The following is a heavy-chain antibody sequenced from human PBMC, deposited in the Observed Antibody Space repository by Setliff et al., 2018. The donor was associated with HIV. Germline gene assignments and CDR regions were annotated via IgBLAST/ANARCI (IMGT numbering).Heavy chain of an antibody. Sequence: SETLSLTCTVSGDSISSGGYYWSWIRQPAGQGLEWIGRIYTSGNTNYNPSTNYNPSLKSRITISLETSRNQFSLRVTSVTTTDTAVYYCTRQSPVAGSGAFDIWGQGTMVTVSS. D-gene: IGHD6-19*01. CDR3: TRQSPVAGSGAFDI. V-gene: IGHV4-61*02. CDR1: GDSISSGGYY. CDR2: IYTSGNTNYNPST. J-gene: IGHJ3*02.